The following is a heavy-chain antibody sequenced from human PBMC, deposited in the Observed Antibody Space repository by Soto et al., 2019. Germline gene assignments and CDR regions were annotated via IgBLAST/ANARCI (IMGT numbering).Heavy chain of an antibody. CDR1: DASISSYY. Sequence: SESLYLTCIVSDASISSYYWSWIRQPPGKGLEWIGYIYYSGSTNYNPSLKSRVTISVDTSKNQFSLKLSSVTAADTAVYYCARDHRRGYCSSTSCSDAFDIWGQGTMVTVSS. V-gene: IGHV4-59*01. D-gene: IGHD2-2*01. CDR2: IYYSGST. J-gene: IGHJ3*02. CDR3: ARDHRRGYCSSTSCSDAFDI.